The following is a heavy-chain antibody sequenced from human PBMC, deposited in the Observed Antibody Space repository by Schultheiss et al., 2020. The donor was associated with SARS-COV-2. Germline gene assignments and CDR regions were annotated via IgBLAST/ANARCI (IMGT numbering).Heavy chain of an antibody. V-gene: IGHV4-59*08. D-gene: IGHD6-13*01. Sequence: SETLSLTCTVSGGSISSYYWSWIRQHPGKGLEWIGYIYYSGSTYYNPSLKSRVTISVDTSKNQFSLKLSSVTAADTAVYYCARSGDHSSSWRLNWFDPWGQGTLVTVSS. J-gene: IGHJ5*02. CDR3: ARSGDHSSSWRLNWFDP. CDR1: GGSISSYY. CDR2: IYYSGST.